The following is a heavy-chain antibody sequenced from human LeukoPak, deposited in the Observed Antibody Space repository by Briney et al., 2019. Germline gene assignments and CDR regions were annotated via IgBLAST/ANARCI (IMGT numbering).Heavy chain of an antibody. D-gene: IGHD3-22*01. CDR1: GFTFSSYA. J-gene: IGHJ4*02. V-gene: IGHV3-23*01. CDR2: ISGSGGST. CDR3: AKADSSGYSTAPCGY. Sequence: GGSLRLSCAASGFTFSSYAMSWVRQAPGKGLEWVSAISGSGGSTYYADSVKGRFTISRDNSKNTLCLQMNSLRAEDTAVYYCAKADSSGYSTAPCGYWGQGTLVTVSS.